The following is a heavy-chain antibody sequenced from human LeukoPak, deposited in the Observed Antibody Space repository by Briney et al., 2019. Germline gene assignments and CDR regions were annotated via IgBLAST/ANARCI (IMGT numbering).Heavy chain of an antibody. Sequence: GSPGKLSCTASGGTFSSYAMSGVRLAPGQGLELKGKIIPILGIANYAQEFQGRVTITADKSTSPAYMELSRLRSEDTAVYYCARARDIVVVPAANVAFTIWGQGTMVTVSS. D-gene: IGHD2-2*01. J-gene: IGHJ3*02. V-gene: IGHV1-69*04. CDR3: ARARDIVVVPAANVAFTI. CDR1: GGTFSSYA. CDR2: IIPILGIA.